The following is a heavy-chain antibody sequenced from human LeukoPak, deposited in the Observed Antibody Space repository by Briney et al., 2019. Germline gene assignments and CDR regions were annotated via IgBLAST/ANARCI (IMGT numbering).Heavy chain of an antibody. V-gene: IGHV4-38-2*02. CDR2: MYHSGST. CDR3: ARQNGFGEEFDY. D-gene: IGHD3-3*01. CDR1: GDSITGVYY. J-gene: IGHJ4*02. Sequence: PSETLSLTCTVSGDSITGVYYWGWIRQPPGKGLEWIASMYHSGSTYFNPSLMSRVTIPVDTSKNQFSLKLTSVTAADTAVYFCARQNGFGEEFDYWGQGTLVTVSS.